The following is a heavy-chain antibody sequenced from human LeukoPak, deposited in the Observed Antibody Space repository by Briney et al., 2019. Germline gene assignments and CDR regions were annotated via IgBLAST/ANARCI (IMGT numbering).Heavy chain of an antibody. D-gene: IGHD5-12*01. CDR2: VSAYNFAT. CDR3: AICWAFDRGYCDF. Sequence: ASVRVSCKTSGHIFTSYGFTWVRQAPGRRPEWMGWVSAYNFATDYAWKFQGRVTMTADTSTGTVYMDLRSLRGDDTAIYYCAICWAFDRGYCDFWGQGTQVIVSS. CDR1: GHIFTSYG. J-gene: IGHJ4*02. V-gene: IGHV1-18*01.